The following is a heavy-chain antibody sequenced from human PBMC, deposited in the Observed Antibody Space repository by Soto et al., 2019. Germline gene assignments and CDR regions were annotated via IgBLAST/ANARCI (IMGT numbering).Heavy chain of an antibody. Sequence: GESLKISCKGSGYSFTSYWIGWVRQMPGKGLEWMGIIYPGDSDTRYSPSFQGQVTISADKSISTAYLQWSSLKASDTAMYYCARIPPAGYYYYYYYMDVWGKGTTVTVSS. CDR3: ARIPPAGYYYYYYYMDV. V-gene: IGHV5-51*01. D-gene: IGHD6-25*01. J-gene: IGHJ6*03. CDR2: IYPGDSDT. CDR1: GYSFTSYW.